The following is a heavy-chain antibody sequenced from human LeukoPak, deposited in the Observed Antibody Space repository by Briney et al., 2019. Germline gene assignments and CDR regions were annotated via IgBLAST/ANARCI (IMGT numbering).Heavy chain of an antibody. V-gene: IGHV3-7*01. CDR2: IKQDGSEE. D-gene: IGHD1-26*01. CDR1: GFIFKSYG. CDR3: ARDPYSGSYGNYYYYFMDV. J-gene: IGHJ6*03. Sequence: GGSLRLSCAASGFIFKSYGMSWVRQAPGKGLEWVANIKQDGSEENYVDSVRGRFTISRDNAKKSLYLQMNSLRAEDTAVYYCARDPYSGSYGNYYYYFMDVWGKGTTVTVSS.